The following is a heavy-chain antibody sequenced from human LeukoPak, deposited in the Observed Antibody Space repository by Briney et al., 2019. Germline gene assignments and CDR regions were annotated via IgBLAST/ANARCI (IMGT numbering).Heavy chain of an antibody. V-gene: IGHV3-30*02. CDR2: IRYDGRNK. CDR3: AKSRVPAAIGYYYDSSGYYFY. D-gene: IGHD3-22*01. J-gene: IGHJ4*02. Sequence: PGGSLRLSCAAAGLTFSNYGMHWVRQAPGKGLQWVAYIRYDGRNKYSADSVKGRFTIYRDNSKSTLYLQMNSLRAEDTAVYYCAKSRVPAAIGYYYDSSGYYFYWGQGTLVTVSS. CDR1: GLTFSNYG.